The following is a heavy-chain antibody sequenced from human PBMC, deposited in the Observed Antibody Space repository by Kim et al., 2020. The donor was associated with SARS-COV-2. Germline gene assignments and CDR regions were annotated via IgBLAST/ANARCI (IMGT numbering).Heavy chain of an antibody. V-gene: IGHV1-18*01. CDR2: ISAYNGNT. CDR1: GYTFTSYG. CDR3: ARDLWVAAAPYYYYGMDV. Sequence: ASVKVSCKASGYTFTSYGISWVRQAPGQGLEWMGWISAYNGNTNYAQKLQGRVTMTTDTSTSTAYMELRSLRSDDTAVYYCARDLWVAAAPYYYYGMDVWGQGTTVTVSS. D-gene: IGHD6-25*01. J-gene: IGHJ6*02.